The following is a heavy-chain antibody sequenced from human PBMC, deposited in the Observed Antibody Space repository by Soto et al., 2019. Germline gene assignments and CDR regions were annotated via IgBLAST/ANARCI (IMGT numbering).Heavy chain of an antibody. V-gene: IGHV1-69*02. CDR3: ERLVAAGYDAFDF. D-gene: IGHD6-13*01. CDR1: GGTFSSYT. Sequence: QVQLVQSGAEVKKPGSSVKVSCKASGGTFSSYTISWVRQAPGQGLEWMGRIIPILGIANYAQKFQGRVTITADKATSTAYMELSSLRSEDTAVYYCERLVAAGYDAFDFCGQATMVTVSS. CDR2: IIPILGIA. J-gene: IGHJ3*01.